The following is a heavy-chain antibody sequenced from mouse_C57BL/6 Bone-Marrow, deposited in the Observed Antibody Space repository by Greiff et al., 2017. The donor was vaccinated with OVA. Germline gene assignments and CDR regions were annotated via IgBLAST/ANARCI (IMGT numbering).Heavy chain of an antibody. D-gene: IGHD2-1*01. CDR2: IWTGGGT. CDR1: GFSLTSYA. CDR3: ARNPYGNYVDYAMDY. Sequence: VMLVESGPGLVAPSQSLSITCTVSGFSLTSYAISWVRQPPGKGLEWLGVIWTGGGTNYNSALKSRLSISKDNSKSQVFLKMNSLQTDDTARYYCARNPYGNYVDYAMDYWGQGTSVTVSS. V-gene: IGHV2-9-1*01. J-gene: IGHJ4*01.